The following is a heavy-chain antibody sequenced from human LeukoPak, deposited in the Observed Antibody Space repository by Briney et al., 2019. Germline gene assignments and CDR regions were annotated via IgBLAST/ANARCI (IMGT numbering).Heavy chain of an antibody. CDR1: GFNFSSYA. Sequence: GGSLRLSCAASGFNFSSYAMHWVRQAPGKGLEYVSAISSNGGSTYYANSVKGRFTISRDNSKNTLYLQMGSLRAEDMAVYYCARVGSGGYYYWGQGTLVTVSS. V-gene: IGHV3-64*01. CDR3: ARVGSGGYYY. J-gene: IGHJ4*02. CDR2: ISSNGGST. D-gene: IGHD3-10*01.